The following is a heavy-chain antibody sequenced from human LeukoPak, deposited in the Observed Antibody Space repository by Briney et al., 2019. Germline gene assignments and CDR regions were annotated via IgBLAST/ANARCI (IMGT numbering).Heavy chain of an antibody. D-gene: IGHD6-19*01. CDR1: GGSISSGGYS. CDR2: IYHSGST. V-gene: IGHV4-30-2*01. Sequence: KPSETLSLTCAVSGGSISSGGYSWSWIRQPPGKGLEWIGYIYHSGSTYYNPSLKSRVTISVDRSKNQFSLKLSSVTAADTAVYYCARGVSGIAVAEIDYWGQGTLVTVSS. CDR3: ARGVSGIAVAEIDY. J-gene: IGHJ4*02.